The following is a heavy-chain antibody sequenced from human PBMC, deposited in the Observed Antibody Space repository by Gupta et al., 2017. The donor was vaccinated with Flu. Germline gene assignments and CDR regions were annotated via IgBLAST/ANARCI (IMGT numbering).Heavy chain of an antibody. V-gene: IGHV1-69*06. CDR2: IIPIFVTA. J-gene: IGHJ6*02. CDR3: ARGRKWELLLYYYYGMDV. Sequence: QGLEWMGGIIPIFVTANYAQKFQGRVTITADKSTSTAYMELSSLRSEDTAVYYCARGRKWELLLYYYYGMDVWGQGTTVTVSS. D-gene: IGHD1-26*01.